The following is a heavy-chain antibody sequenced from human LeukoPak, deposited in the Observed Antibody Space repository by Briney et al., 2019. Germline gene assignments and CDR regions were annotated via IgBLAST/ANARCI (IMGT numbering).Heavy chain of an antibody. D-gene: IGHD3-16*02. CDR3: ASQDYLWGSYRQSFDS. Sequence: GESLKISCKGSGYGFTTYWIGWVRQMPGKGLEWMGIIYPGDSDTRYSPSFQGQVTISADKSISTAYLQWSSLKASDTAMYYCASQDYLWGSYRQSFDSWGQGTLVTVSS. CDR1: GYGFTTYW. J-gene: IGHJ4*02. CDR2: IYPGDSDT. V-gene: IGHV5-51*01.